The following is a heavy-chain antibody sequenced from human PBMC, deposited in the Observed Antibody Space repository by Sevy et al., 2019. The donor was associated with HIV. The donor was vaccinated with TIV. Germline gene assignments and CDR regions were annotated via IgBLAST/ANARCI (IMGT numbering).Heavy chain of an antibody. J-gene: IGHJ6*02. Sequence: GGSLRLSCAVSGFNFAIYGFHWVRQAPGKGLEWVANTRHDETAKYYVDSVKGRFTVSRDNSKNTVYLQMNSLTPDATGTYYCARDGVYYGMDVWGLGTTVPVSS. CDR1: GFNFAIYG. D-gene: IGHD3-10*01. CDR3: ARDGVYYGMDV. CDR2: TRHDETAK. V-gene: IGHV3-30*02.